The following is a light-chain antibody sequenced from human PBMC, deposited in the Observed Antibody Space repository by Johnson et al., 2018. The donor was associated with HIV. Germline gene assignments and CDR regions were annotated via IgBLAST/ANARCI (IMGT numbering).Light chain of an antibody. CDR1: SNIGNNY. CDR2: DNN. V-gene: IGLV1-51*01. CDR3: GTWDSSLTTSYV. Sequence: QSVLTQPPSVSAVPGQKVTISCSRSSNIGNNYVSWYQQLPGTAPKLLIYDNNKRPSGIPDRFSGSKSGTSATLGITGLQTGDEADYYCGTWDSSLTTSYVFGTGTKVIVV. J-gene: IGLJ1*01.